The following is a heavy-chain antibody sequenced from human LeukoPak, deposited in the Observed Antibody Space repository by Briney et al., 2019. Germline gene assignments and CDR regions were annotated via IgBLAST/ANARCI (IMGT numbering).Heavy chain of an antibody. J-gene: IGHJ4*02. CDR1: GFTFSNYA. V-gene: IGHV3-30*02. CDR3: AKDGGRYRFDY. D-gene: IGHD3-16*02. Sequence: GGSLRLSCAASGFTFSNYAIHWVRQAPGKGLEWVAFMRNDGSEIHYADSVKGRFTISRDNSKNSLYLQMNSLRVEDTAVYFCAKDGGRYRFDYWGQGTLVTVSS. CDR2: MRNDGSEI.